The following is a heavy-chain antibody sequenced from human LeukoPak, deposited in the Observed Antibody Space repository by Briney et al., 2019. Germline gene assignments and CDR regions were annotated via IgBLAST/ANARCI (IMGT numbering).Heavy chain of an antibody. J-gene: IGHJ4*02. CDR1: GFSFSSNS. V-gene: IGHV3-48*01. D-gene: IGHD3-22*01. CDR2: ISGSSSTI. Sequence: GGSLRLSCAASGFSFSSNSMNWVRQAPGKGLEWVSYISGSSSTIYYADSVKGRFTISRDNAKNSLYLQMNSLRAEDTAVYYCAKNGGPYDSSGYYYYYFDYWGQGTLVTVSS. CDR3: AKNGGPYDSSGYYYYYFDY.